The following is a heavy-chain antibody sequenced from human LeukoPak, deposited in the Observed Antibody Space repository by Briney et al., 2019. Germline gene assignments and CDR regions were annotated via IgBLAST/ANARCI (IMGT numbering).Heavy chain of an antibody. CDR2: IYYSGST. V-gene: IGHV4-59*01. CDR1: GGSISSYY. J-gene: IGHJ5*02. Sequence: KPSETLSLTCTVSGGSISSYYWSWIRQPPGKGLEWIGYIYYSGSTNYNPSLKSRVTISVDTSKNQFSLRLSSVIAADTAVYYCARGTDPDSSWNWFDPWGQGTLVTVSS. D-gene: IGHD6-19*01. CDR3: ARGTDPDSSWNWFDP.